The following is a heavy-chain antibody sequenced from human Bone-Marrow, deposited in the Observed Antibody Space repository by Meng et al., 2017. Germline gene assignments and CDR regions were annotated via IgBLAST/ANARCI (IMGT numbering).Heavy chain of an antibody. Sequence: ETLSLTCAVSGYSISSGYYWGWIRQPPGKGLEWVSAISGSGGSTYYADSVKGRFTISRDNSENTLYLQMNSLRAEDTAVYYCAKDSSGGSFFDCWGQGTLVTVSS. CDR1: GYSISSGYY. D-gene: IGHD1-26*01. J-gene: IGHJ5*01. V-gene: IGHV3-23*01. CDR3: AKDSSGGSFFDC. CDR2: ISGSGGST.